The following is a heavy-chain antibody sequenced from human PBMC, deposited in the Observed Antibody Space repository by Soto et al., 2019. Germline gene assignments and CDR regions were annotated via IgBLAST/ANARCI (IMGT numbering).Heavy chain of an antibody. J-gene: IGHJ4*02. CDR1: GGSVSRDSYY. CDR2: ISNSGST. CDR3: ARATYYYERPFDY. V-gene: IGHV4-61*03. D-gene: IGHD3-22*01. Sequence: QVQLRESGPGLVKPSETLSLTCTVSGGSVSRDSYYWSWIRQPPGKGLEWIGYISNSGSTKYNPSLARRVTISIDTSKSHLSLKMSSVTAADTAVYYCARATYYYERPFDYWGQGTLVTVSS.